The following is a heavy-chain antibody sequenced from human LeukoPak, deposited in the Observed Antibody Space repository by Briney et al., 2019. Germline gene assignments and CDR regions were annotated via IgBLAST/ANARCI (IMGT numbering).Heavy chain of an antibody. CDR1: GYTFTSYG. D-gene: IGHD3-10*01. CDR3: ARGRVLLWFGESVGYFDY. CDR2: ISAYNGNT. V-gene: IGHV1-18*01. Sequence: ASVKVSCKASGYTFTSYGISWVRQAPGQGLEWMGWISAYNGNTNYAQKLQGRVTMTTDTSTSTAYMELRSLRSDDTAVYYCARGRVLLWFGESVGYFDYWGQGTLVTVSS. J-gene: IGHJ4*02.